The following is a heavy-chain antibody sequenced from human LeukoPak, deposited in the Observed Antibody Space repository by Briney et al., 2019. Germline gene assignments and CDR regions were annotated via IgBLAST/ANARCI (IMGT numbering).Heavy chain of an antibody. CDR3: SRRYCSSTSCYWAFDI. J-gene: IGHJ3*02. CDR1: GYTFTGYY. D-gene: IGHD2-2*01. V-gene: IGHV1-2*02. CDR2: INPNSGGT. Sequence: ASVKVSCKASGYTFTGYYMHWVRQAPGQGFEWMGWINPNSGGTNYAQKFQGRVTMTRDTSISTAYMELSRLRSDDTAVYYCSRRYCSSTSCYWAFDIWGQGTMVTVSS.